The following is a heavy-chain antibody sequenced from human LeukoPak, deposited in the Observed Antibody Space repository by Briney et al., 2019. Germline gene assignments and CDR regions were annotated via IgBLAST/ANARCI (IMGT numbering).Heavy chain of an antibody. Sequence: GGSLRLSCAASGFTFSNYWMSWVRQAPGEGLGWVANINQDGSEKYYVDSVKGRFTISRDNARSSLYLQMNSLRVEDTAVYYCARVQGSSGPGIFEYWGQGTLVPVSS. D-gene: IGHD6-19*01. V-gene: IGHV3-7*01. CDR3: ARVQGSSGPGIFEY. J-gene: IGHJ4*02. CDR2: INQDGSEK. CDR1: GFTFSNYW.